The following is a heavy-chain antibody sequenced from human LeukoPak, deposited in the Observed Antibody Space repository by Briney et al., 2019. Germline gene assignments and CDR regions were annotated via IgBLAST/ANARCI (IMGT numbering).Heavy chain of an antibody. V-gene: IGHV1-69*04. CDR3: ARGCGGDCPNAEYFHH. Sequence: ASVKVSCKASGGTFSSYAISWVRQAPGQGLEWMGRIIPILGIANYAQKFQGRVTITADKSTSTAYMELSSLRSEDTAVYYCARGCGGDCPNAEYFHHWGHGTLVTVSS. D-gene: IGHD2-21*02. CDR2: IIPILGIA. J-gene: IGHJ1*01. CDR1: GGTFSSYA.